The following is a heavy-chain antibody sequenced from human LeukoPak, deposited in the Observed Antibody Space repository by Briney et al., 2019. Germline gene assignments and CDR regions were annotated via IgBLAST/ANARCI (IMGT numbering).Heavy chain of an antibody. CDR1: GFTFDDYA. CDR2: ICEDGGST. CDR3: AKDIFCSSTSCLYDAFDI. J-gene: IGHJ3*02. D-gene: IGHD2-2*01. V-gene: IGHV3-43*02. Sequence: PGGSLRLSCAASGFTFDDYAMHWVRQAPGKGLEWVSLICEDGGSTYYADSVKGRFTISRDNSKNSLYLQMNSLRTEDTALYYCAKDIFCSSTSCLYDAFDIWGQGTMVTVSS.